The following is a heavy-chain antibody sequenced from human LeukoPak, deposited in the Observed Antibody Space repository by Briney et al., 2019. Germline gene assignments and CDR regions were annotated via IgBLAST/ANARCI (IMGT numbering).Heavy chain of an antibody. Sequence: GSLRLSCAASGFTFNNYAMSWVRQAPGKGLECVSTISNSYNTYYADSVKGRFTISRDNSKNMLYLQMDSLRADDTAIYYCAKRAGQQLTYWYIDLWGRGTLVSVSS. CDR2: ISNSYNT. V-gene: IGHV3-23*01. CDR3: AKRAGQQLTYWYIDL. D-gene: IGHD6-13*01. CDR1: GFTFNNYA. J-gene: IGHJ2*01.